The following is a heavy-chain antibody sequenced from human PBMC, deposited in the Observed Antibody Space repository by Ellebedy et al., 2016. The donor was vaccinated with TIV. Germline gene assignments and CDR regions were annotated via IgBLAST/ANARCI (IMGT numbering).Heavy chain of an antibody. J-gene: IGHJ4*02. D-gene: IGHD4-17*01. CDR2: ISAYNGNT. CDR3: VRDWRGDHGDYFGLFYFDS. V-gene: IGHV1-18*01. CDR1: GYTFTSYG. Sequence: AASVKVSCKASGYTFTSYGISWVRQAPGQGLEWMGWISAYNGNTNYAQKLQGRVTMTTDTSTSTAYMELRSLRSDDTAVYYCVRDWRGDHGDYFGLFYFDSWGQGTLVTVSS.